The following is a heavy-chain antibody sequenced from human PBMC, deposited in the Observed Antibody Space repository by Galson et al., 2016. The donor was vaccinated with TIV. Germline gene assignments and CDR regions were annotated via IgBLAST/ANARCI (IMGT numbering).Heavy chain of an antibody. CDR3: ASDLSRSVVLDDSSVYGMAV. V-gene: IGHV3-30*04. J-gene: IGHJ6*01. CDR1: GFTFSSYA. Sequence: SLRLSCAASGFTFSSYAMNWVRQAPGKGLEWVAVISYDGTNKYYADSVKGRFTISRDNSKNTLFLQMNSLRAEDTAVYYCASDLSRSVVLDDSSVYGMAVWGQGTTVTVSS. D-gene: IGHD3-22*01. CDR2: ISYDGTNK.